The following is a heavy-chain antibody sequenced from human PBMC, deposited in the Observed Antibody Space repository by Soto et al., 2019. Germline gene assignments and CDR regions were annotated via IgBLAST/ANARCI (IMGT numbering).Heavy chain of an antibody. CDR3: ALRTGNWNPLAD. CDR1: GGITSSYT. D-gene: IGHD1-1*01. Sequence: SVKVSCKASGGITSSYTISWVRQSPGQGLEWMGNIVPMINKVDYAQNFQGRFTITADESTRTVYMELSSLRSEDTGVYFCALRTGNWNPLADWGQGTLVTVSS. V-gene: IGHV1-69*02. J-gene: IGHJ1*01. CDR2: IVPMINKV.